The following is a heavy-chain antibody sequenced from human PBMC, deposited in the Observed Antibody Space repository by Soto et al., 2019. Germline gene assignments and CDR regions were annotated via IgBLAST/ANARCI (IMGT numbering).Heavy chain of an antibody. CDR3: ARGPPPKRDYYYGMDV. J-gene: IGHJ6*02. CDR1: GFTFSSYW. V-gene: IGHV3-74*01. Sequence: PGGSLRLSCAASGFTFSSYWMHWVRQAPGKGLVWVSRINSDGSSTSYADSVKGRFTISRDNAKNTLYLQMNSLRAEDTAAYYCARGPPPKRDYYYGMDVWGQGTTVTVYS. CDR2: INSDGSST.